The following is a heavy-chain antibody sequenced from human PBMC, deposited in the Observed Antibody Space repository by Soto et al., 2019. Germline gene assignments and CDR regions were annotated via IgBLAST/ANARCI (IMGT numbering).Heavy chain of an antibody. CDR2: IIPIFGTA. CDR1: GGTFSSYA. J-gene: IGHJ6*02. CDR3: ARHDYGGNPPAPYYYGMDV. V-gene: IGHV1-69*13. Sequence: GASVKVSCKASGGTFSSYAISWVRQAPGQGLEWMGGIIPIFGTANYAQKFQGRVTITADESTSTAYMELSSLRSEDTAVYYCARHDYGGNPPAPYYYGMDVWGQGTTVTVSS. D-gene: IGHD4-17*01.